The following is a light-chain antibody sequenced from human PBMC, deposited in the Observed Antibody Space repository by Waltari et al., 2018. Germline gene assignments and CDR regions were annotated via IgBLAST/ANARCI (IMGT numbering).Light chain of an antibody. CDR2: QDN. CDR1: KLGDKY. Sequence: SYELTQPPSVSVSPGQTATISCSGDKLGDKYACWYQQKPGQSPVLVIYQDNRRPSGIPELFSGSNSGNTATLTISGTQAMDEADYYCQAWDSGAAGVFGTGTKVTVL. CDR3: QAWDSGAAGV. V-gene: IGLV3-1*01. J-gene: IGLJ1*01.